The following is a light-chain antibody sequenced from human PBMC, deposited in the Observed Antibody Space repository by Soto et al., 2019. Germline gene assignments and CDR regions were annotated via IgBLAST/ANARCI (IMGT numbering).Light chain of an antibody. J-gene: IGLJ3*02. V-gene: IGLV1-40*01. Sequence: QLVLTQPPSVSGAPGQRVTISCTGSGSTFGAGYDVHWYQQLPGTAPKLLIYGNSNRPSGVPDRFSGSKSGTSASLAITGLQAEDEADYYCQSYDSSLSGWVFGGGTKLTVL. CDR1: GSTFGAGYD. CDR3: QSYDSSLSGWV. CDR2: GNS.